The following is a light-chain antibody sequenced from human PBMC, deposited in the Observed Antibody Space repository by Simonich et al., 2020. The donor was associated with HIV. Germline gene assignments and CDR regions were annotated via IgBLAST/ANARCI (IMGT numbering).Light chain of an antibody. CDR1: SSDVGGYSY. V-gene: IGLV2-14*01. Sequence: QSALTQPASVSGSPGQSITISCTGTSSDVGGYSYVSWYQQHPGKAPKLMIYDVSKRPSGVSNRYSGSKSGNTASLTISGLQAEDEADYYCSSYSSFSVVFGGGTKLTVL. CDR2: DVS. J-gene: IGLJ2*01. CDR3: SSYSSFSVV.